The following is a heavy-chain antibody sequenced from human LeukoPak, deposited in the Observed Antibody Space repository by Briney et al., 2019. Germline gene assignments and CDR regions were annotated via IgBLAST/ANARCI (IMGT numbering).Heavy chain of an antibody. CDR1: GFTFRTFS. V-gene: IGHV3-21*01. CDR3: ARDPIAVAGMECFDY. D-gene: IGHD6-19*01. CDR2: ISSSSSYI. Sequence: GGSLRLSCAASGFTFRTFSMNWVRQAPGKGLEWVSSISSSSSYIYYADSVKGRFTISRDNAKNSLYLQMNSLRAEDTAVYYCARDPIAVAGMECFDYWGQGTLVTVSS. J-gene: IGHJ4*02.